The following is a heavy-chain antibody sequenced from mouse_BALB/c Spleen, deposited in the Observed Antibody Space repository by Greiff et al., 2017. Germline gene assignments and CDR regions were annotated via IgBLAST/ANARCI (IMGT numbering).Heavy chain of an antibody. CDR1: GYTFTSYV. CDR3: ARAIYDGYYEVPYFDY. D-gene: IGHD2-3*01. J-gene: IGHJ2*01. CDR2: IDPSNSET. V-gene: IGHV1-14*01. Sequence: VQLQQSGPELVKPGASVKMSCKASGYTFTSYVMHWVKQRPGQGLEWIGMIDPSNSETRLNQKFKDKATLNVDKSSNTAYMQLSSLTSEDSAVYYCARAIYDGYYEVPYFDYWGQGTTLTVSS.